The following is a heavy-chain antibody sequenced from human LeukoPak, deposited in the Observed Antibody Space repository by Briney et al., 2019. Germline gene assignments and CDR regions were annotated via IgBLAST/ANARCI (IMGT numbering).Heavy chain of an antibody. V-gene: IGHV4-30-4*01. CDR3: ARDHITMSDAGAFDI. CDR1: GGSISSGDYY. CDR2: IYYSGST. J-gene: IGHJ3*02. Sequence: SETLSLTCTVSGGSISSGDYYWSWIRQPPGKGLEWIGYIYYSGSTYYNPSLKSRVTISVDTSKNQFSLKLSSVTAADTAVYYCARDHITMSDAGAFDIWGQGTMVTVSS. D-gene: IGHD3-10*02.